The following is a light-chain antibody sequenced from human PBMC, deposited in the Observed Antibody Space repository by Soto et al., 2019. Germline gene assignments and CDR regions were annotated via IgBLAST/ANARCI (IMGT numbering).Light chain of an antibody. CDR3: HQYYSTPFN. Sequence: DIVMTQSPDSLAVSLGERATINCKSSQSVLYSSNNKNYLAWYQQKPGQPPKLLIYWASTRESRVPDRFSGSRSGTHFTLTISSMQAEDVAVYFCHQYYSTPFNFGQGTRLEI. CDR1: QSVLYSSNNKNY. CDR2: WAS. J-gene: IGKJ5*01. V-gene: IGKV4-1*01.